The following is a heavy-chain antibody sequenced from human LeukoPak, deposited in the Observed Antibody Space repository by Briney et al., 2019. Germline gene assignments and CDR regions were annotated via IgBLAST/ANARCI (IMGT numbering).Heavy chain of an antibody. V-gene: IGHV1-8*01. CDR2: MNPNIGKT. J-gene: IGHJ4*02. CDR3: ARGPPESISSDY. CDR1: GYTFTSYD. Sequence: GSVKVSCKASGYTFTSYDINWVRQAAGQGLEWMGWMNPNIGKTGYAQKFQGRVTMTSNTSISTAYMELSSLRSDDTAVFYCARGPPESISSDYWGQGTLVTVSS. D-gene: IGHD6-13*01.